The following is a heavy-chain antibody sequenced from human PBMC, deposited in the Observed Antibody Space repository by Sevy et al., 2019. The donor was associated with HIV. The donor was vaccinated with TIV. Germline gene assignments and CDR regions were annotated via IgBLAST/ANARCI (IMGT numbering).Heavy chain of an antibody. J-gene: IGHJ6*02. Sequence: GGSLRLSCSPSGFIFGDYTVSWVRQAPGKGLEWIAFIRGKRNGETKEYAASVRGRFTISRDDSKSIAYLQMNSLKTRGTAGYYWTRGGGAADWGMDVWGQGTTVTVS. V-gene: IGHV3-49*04. D-gene: IGHD1-26*01. CDR2: IRGKRNGETK. CDR1: GFIFGDYT. CDR3: TRGGGAADWGMDV.